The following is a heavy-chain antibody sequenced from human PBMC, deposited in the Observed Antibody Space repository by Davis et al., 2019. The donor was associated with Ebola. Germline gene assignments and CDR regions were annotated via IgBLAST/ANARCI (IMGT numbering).Heavy chain of an antibody. Sequence: GESLKISCAASGFTFSSYAMSWVRQAPGKGLEWVSTFYSRGAIYYADSVKGRFTISRDNSKNTVLLQMSSLRAEDTAVYYCARDLGSSTDYWGQGTLVTVSS. J-gene: IGHJ4*02. CDR2: FYSRGAI. CDR1: GFTFSSYA. D-gene: IGHD6-6*01. V-gene: IGHV3-23*05. CDR3: ARDLGSSTDY.